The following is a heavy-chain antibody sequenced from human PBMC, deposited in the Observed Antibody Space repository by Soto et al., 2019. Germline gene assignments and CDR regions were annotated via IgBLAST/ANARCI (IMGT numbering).Heavy chain of an antibody. J-gene: IGHJ4*02. CDR2: IYYSGST. V-gene: IGHV4-59*01. CDR1: GGSISSYY. D-gene: IGHD3-3*01. CDR3: ARERYDFWSGYYFDY. Sequence: PSETLSLTCTVSGGSISSYYWSWIRQPPGKGLEWIGYIYYSGSTNYNPSLKSRVTISVDTSKNQFSLKLSSVTAADTAVYYCARERYDFWSGYYFDYWGQGTLVTVSS.